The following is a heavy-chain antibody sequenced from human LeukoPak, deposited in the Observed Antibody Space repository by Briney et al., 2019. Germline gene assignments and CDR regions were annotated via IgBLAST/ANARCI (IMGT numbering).Heavy chain of an antibody. CDR3: ARDVSSSNDY. V-gene: IGHV3-21*01. CDR2: ISSSSSYI. J-gene: IGHJ4*02. Sequence: PGGSLRLSCAASGFTFSSYAMSWVRQAPGKGLEWVSSISSSSSYIYYADSVKGRFTISRDNAKNSLYLQMNSLRAEDTAVYYCARDVSSSNDYWGQGTLVTVSS. CDR1: GFTFSSYA. D-gene: IGHD6-13*01.